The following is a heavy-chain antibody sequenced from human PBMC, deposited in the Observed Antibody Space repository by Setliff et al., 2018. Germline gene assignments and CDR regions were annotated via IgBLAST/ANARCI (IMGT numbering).Heavy chain of an antibody. Sequence: ASVKVSCKASGYTFIGYYMYWVRQAPGQGLEWMGSISGYTGETNYAQKFQARVTMTADTSTKTVYMELRSLTSDDTAVYYCTRSRAPSVVLAADFDFWGQGTPVTVSS. CDR2: ISGYTGET. CDR1: GYTFIGYY. D-gene: IGHD2-21*01. CDR3: TRSRAPSVVLAADFDF. V-gene: IGHV1-18*04. J-gene: IGHJ4*02.